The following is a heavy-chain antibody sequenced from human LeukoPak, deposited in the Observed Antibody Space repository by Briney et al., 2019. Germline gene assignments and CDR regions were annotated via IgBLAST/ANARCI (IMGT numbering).Heavy chain of an antibody. CDR3: ARVLKLGYCSGGSCYGRHYYYYYMDV. CDR2: INHRGRN. Sequence: PSETLSLTCAVYSGSFSGYYWSWIRQPPGKGLEWIGEINHRGRNNYNTALNSRVTISEDTSKNQFSLKLSSVTAADTAVDYCARVLKLGYCSGGSCYGRHYYYYYMDVWGKGTTVTVSS. J-gene: IGHJ6*03. CDR1: SGSFSGYY. V-gene: IGHV4-34*01. D-gene: IGHD2-15*01.